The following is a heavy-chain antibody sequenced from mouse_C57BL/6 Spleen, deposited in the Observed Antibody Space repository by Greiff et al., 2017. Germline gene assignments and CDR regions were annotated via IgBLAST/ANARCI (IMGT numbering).Heavy chain of an antibody. CDR1: GFTFSSYA. D-gene: IGHD4-1*01. Sequence: EVNVVESGEGLVKPGGSLKLSCAASGFTFSSYAMSWVRQTPEKRLEWVAYISSGGDYIYYADTVKGRFTISRDNARNTLYLQMSSLKSEDTAMYYCTRDPLTGTGYWYFDVWGTGTTVTVSS. V-gene: IGHV5-9-1*02. CDR3: TRDPLTGTGYWYFDV. CDR2: ISSGGDYI. J-gene: IGHJ1*03.